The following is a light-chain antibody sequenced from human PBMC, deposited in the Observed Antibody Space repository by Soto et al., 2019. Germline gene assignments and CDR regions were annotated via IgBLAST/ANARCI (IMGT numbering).Light chain of an antibody. CDR2: KAS. CDR1: QSISSW. Sequence: IQMTQSPSTLSASVGDRVTITCRASQSISSWLAWYQQKPGKAPKLLIYKASSLESGVPSRFSGRGAGTEFTLTIRSLQPDDFATYYFQQYNSYSYTFGQGTKLEIK. V-gene: IGKV1-5*03. J-gene: IGKJ2*01. CDR3: QQYNSYSYT.